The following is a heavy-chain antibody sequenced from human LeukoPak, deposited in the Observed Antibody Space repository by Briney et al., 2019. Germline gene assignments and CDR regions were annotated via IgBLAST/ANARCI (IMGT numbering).Heavy chain of an antibody. Sequence: GGSLRLSCAASGFTFSSYGMHWVRQAPGKGLEWVAVISYGGSNKYYADSVKGRFTISRDNSKNTLYLQMNSLRAEDTAVYYCARWRLDAFDIWGQGTMVTVSS. J-gene: IGHJ3*02. CDR3: ARWRLDAFDI. CDR1: GFTFSSYG. CDR2: ISYGGSNK. V-gene: IGHV3-30*03.